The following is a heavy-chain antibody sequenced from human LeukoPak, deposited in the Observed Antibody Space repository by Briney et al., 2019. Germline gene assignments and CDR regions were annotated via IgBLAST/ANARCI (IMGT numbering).Heavy chain of an antibody. V-gene: IGHV3-33*01. J-gene: IGHJ4*02. D-gene: IGHD3-16*02. CDR1: GFTFSNHG. CDR2: IWYDGTKK. Sequence: GGSLRLSCAASGFTFSNHGMHWVRQAPGKGLEWVALIWYDGTKKYYADSAKGRLTISRDNSKNTLYLEMNSLRAEDTAVYYCARDRAVRYFDYWGQGTLVTVSS. CDR3: ARDRAVRYFDY.